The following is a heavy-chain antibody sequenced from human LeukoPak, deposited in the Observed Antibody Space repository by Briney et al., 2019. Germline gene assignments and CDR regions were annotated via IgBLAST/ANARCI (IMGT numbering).Heavy chain of an antibody. CDR1: GFTFSSYS. CDR2: ISSSSSYI. J-gene: IGHJ3*02. D-gene: IGHD3-10*01. CDR3: AREGVYYYGSGYAFDI. Sequence: SGGSLRLSCAASGFTFSSYSMNWVRQAPGKGLEWVSSISSSSSYIYYADSVKGRFTISRDNAKNSLYLQMNSLRAEDTAVYYCAREGVYYYGSGYAFDIWGQGTMVTVSS. V-gene: IGHV3-21*01.